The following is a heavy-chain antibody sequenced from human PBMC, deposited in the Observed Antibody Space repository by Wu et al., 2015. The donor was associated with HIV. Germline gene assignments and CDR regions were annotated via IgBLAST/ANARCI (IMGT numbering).Heavy chain of an antibody. D-gene: IGHD6-13*01. CDR1: EYTFTAYY. J-gene: IGHJ3*02. CDR3: VRVAGSSWYREFDM. V-gene: IGHV1-69*06. Sequence: QVQLVQSGAEVKKPGASMKVSCKTSEYTFTAYYIHWVRQAPGQGLEWVGGIIPLFDTAISAHNFHDRVTITADKSTSTGYMELRSLTYEDTAMYYCVRVAGSSWYREFDMWGRGTMVTVSS. CDR2: IIPLFDTA.